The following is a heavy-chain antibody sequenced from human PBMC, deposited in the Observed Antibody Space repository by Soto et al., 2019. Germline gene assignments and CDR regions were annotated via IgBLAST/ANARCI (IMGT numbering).Heavy chain of an antibody. Sequence: ASVKVSCKASGYTFTSYGISWVRQAPGQGLEWMGWISAYNGNTNYAQKLQGRVTMTTDTSTSTAYMELRSLRSDDTAVYCCASSFNYYDSSGYPNSWGQGTLVTVSS. J-gene: IGHJ4*02. D-gene: IGHD3-22*01. V-gene: IGHV1-18*01. CDR3: ASSFNYYDSSGYPNS. CDR1: GYTFTSYG. CDR2: ISAYNGNT.